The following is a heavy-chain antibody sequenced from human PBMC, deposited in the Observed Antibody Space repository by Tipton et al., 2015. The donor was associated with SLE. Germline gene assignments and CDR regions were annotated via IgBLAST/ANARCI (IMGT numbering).Heavy chain of an antibody. Sequence: GSLRLSCAASGFTFSSYAMSWVRQAPGKGLEWVSAISGSGGSTYYADSVKGRFTISRDNSKNTLYLQMNSLRAEDTAVYYCAKDMGYCSGGSCYWEPADYWGQGMLVTVSS. V-gene: IGHV3-23*01. J-gene: IGHJ4*02. CDR1: GFTFSSYA. D-gene: IGHD2-15*01. CDR3: AKDMGYCSGGSCYWEPADY. CDR2: ISGSGGST.